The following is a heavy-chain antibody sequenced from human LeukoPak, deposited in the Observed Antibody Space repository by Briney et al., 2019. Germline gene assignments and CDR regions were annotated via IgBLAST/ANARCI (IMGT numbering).Heavy chain of an antibody. CDR3: ATTPYYYYYGMDV. CDR2: ISSSSSYT. V-gene: IGHV3-11*06. Sequence: KAGGSLRLSCAASGFSFSDYYMSWIRQAPGKGLEWVSYISSSSSYTNYADSVKGRFTISRDNAKNSLYLQMNSLRAEDTAVYYCATTPYYYYYGMDVWGQGTTVTVSS. J-gene: IGHJ6*02. CDR1: GFSFSDYY.